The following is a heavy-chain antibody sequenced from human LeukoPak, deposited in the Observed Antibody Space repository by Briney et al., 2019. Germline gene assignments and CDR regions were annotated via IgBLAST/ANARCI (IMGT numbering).Heavy chain of an antibody. V-gene: IGHV3-30*18. J-gene: IGHJ4*02. D-gene: IGHD4-17*01. Sequence: GGSLRLSCAASGFTFSSYGMHWVRQAPGKGLEWVAVISYDGSNKYYADSVKGRFTISRDNSKNTLYLQMNSLRAEDTAVYYCAKDYDYGDSLFDYWGQGTLVTVSS. CDR2: ISYDGSNK. CDR1: GFTFSSYG. CDR3: AKDYDYGDSLFDY.